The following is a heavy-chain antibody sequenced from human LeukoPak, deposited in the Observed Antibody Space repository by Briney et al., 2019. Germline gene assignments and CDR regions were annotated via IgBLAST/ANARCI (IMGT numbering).Heavy chain of an antibody. V-gene: IGHV4-59*01. CDR2: IYYSGST. CDR1: GGSISSYY. D-gene: IGHD6-19*01. Sequence: PSETLSLTCTVSGGSISSYYWSWIRQPPGKGLEWIGYIYYSGSTNYNPSLKSRVTISVDTSKNQFSLKLSSVTAADTAVYYCAREAEDIAVAGPYFDLWGRGTLVTVSS. J-gene: IGHJ2*01. CDR3: AREAEDIAVAGPYFDL.